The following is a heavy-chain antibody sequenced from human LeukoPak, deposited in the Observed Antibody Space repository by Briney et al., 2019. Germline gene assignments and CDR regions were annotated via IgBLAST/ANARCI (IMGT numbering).Heavy chain of an antibody. CDR1: GGSISSGAYY. Sequence: SQTLSLTCIVSGGSISSGAYYWSWIRQPPGKGLEWIGYIYYSGSTYYSPSLKSRVTMSVDTSKNQFSLKLSSVTAADTAVYYCASGYGAPEDYFDYWGQGTLVTVSS. CDR3: ASGYGAPEDYFDY. D-gene: IGHD4-17*01. CDR2: IYYSGST. J-gene: IGHJ4*02. V-gene: IGHV4-30-4*01.